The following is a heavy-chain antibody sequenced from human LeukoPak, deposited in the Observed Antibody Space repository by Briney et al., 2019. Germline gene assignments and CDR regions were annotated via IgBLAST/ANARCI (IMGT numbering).Heavy chain of an antibody. CDR3: ARDAQLRYFDWLSYYYYGMDV. CDR2: ISSSSSTI. V-gene: IGHV3-48*01. Sequence: PGGSLRLSCAASGFTFSSYSMNWVRQAPGKGLEWVSYISSSSSTIYYADSVKGRFTISRDNAKNSLYLQMNSLRAEDTAVYYCARDAQLRYFDWLSYYYYGMDVWAREPWSPSP. D-gene: IGHD3-9*01. J-gene: IGHJ6*02. CDR1: GFTFSSYS.